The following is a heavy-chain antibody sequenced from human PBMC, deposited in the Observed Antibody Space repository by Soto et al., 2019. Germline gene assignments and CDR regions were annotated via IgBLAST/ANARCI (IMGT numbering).Heavy chain of an antibody. CDR2: IKLDGSEK. CDR1: GFTVRNYW. J-gene: IGHJ3*02. Sequence: EVQLVESGGGLVQPGGSQRLSCAASGFTVRNYWMTWVRQAPGKGLEWVANIKLDGSEKYYVDSVKGRFTISRDNAKSSLYLQMNSLRAEDTAVYYCARPWNSDYTTDAYDIWGQGTMVTVSS. D-gene: IGHD3-3*01. CDR3: ARPWNSDYTTDAYDI. V-gene: IGHV3-7*01.